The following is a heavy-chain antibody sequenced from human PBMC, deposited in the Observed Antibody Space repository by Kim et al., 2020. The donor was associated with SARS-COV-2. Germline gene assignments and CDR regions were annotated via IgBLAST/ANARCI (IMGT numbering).Heavy chain of an antibody. D-gene: IGHD2-15*01. V-gene: IGHV3-21*01. J-gene: IGHJ6*02. Sequence: GGSLRLSCEASGFFLSTDSMHWVRQAPGKGLEWVSSISGDSRHIYYADSVRGRLTVSRDNAKRSLYLQMNGLGVDDTAVYYCASGPLQGGMDVWGQGTKVTVSS. CDR2: ISGDSRHI. CDR3: ASGPLQGGMDV. CDR1: GFFLSTDS.